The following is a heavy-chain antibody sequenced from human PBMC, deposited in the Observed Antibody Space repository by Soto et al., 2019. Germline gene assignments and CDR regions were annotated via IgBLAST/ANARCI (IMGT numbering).Heavy chain of an antibody. D-gene: IGHD2-2*01. V-gene: IGHV3-15*01. CDR3: TTAGFDRYCSSTSCSPTFDY. CDR2: IKSKTDGGTT. J-gene: IGHJ4*02. CDR1: GFTFSNAW. Sequence: GGSLRLSCAASGFTFSNAWMSWVRQAPGKGLEWVGRIKSKTDGGTTDYAAPVKGRFTISRDDSKNTLYLQMNSLKTEDTAVYYCTTAGFDRYCSSTSCSPTFDYWGQGTLVTVSS.